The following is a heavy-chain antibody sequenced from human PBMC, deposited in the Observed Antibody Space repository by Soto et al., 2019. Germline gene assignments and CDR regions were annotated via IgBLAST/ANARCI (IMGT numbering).Heavy chain of an antibody. J-gene: IGHJ5*02. Sequence: QVQLVESGGGVVQPGRSLRLSCAASGFTFSSYGMHWVRQAPGKGLEWVAVISYDGSNKYYADSVKGRFTISRDNSKNTLYLQMNSLRAEDTAVYYCAKDPSLLTTVTLNWFDPWGQGTLVTVSS. CDR1: GFTFSSYG. D-gene: IGHD4-17*01. CDR3: AKDPSLLTTVTLNWFDP. CDR2: ISYDGSNK. V-gene: IGHV3-30*18.